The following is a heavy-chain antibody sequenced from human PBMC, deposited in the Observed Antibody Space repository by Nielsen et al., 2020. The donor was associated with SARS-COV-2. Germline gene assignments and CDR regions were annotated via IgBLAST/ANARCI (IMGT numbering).Heavy chain of an antibody. V-gene: IGHV4-59*13. D-gene: IGHD6-13*01. J-gene: IGHJ4*02. CDR1: GDSIGSYY. CDR2: IFNTGST. CDR3: ARDRWQQLVPTY. Sequence: SETLSLTCTVFGDSIGSYYWSWIRQPPGKGLEWIGHIFNTGSTSYNPSLRSRVTILVDTSKNHFSLKLTSVTAADTAVYYCARDRWQQLVPTYWGQGTLVTVSS.